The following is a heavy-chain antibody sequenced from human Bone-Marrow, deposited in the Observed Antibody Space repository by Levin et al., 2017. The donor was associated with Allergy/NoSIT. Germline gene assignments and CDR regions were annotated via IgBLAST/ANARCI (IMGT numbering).Heavy chain of an antibody. J-gene: IGHJ3*02. V-gene: IGHV3-74*01. D-gene: IGHD5-12*01. Sequence: PGASVKVSCIGSGFTLSSDWMHWVRQVPGKGLVWVSRINEDGRERNYADFVRGRFTISRDDAKNTLYLQMNSLTDEDTALYYCARVVASKAYSFDIWGRGTMVTVFS. CDR1: GFTLSSDW. CDR3: ARVVASKAYSFDI. CDR2: INEDGRER.